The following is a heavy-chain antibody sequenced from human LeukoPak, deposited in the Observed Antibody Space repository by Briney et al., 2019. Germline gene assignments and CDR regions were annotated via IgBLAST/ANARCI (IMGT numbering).Heavy chain of an antibody. J-gene: IGHJ4*02. CDR2: IKSKTDGGTT. V-gene: IGHV3-15*01. D-gene: IGHD3-10*01. CDR1: GFTFSNAW. Sequence: GGSLRLSCAASGFTFSNAWMSWVRQAPGKGLEWVGRIKSKTDGGTTDYAAPVKGRFTISRDDSKNTLYLQMNSLRTEDTAVYYCTTLLWFGELLPDYWGQGTLDTVSS. CDR3: TTLLWFGELLPDY.